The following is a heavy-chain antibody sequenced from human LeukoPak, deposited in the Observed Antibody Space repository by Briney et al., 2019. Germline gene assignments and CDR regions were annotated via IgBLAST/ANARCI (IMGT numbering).Heavy chain of an antibody. Sequence: TSETLSLTCTVSGGSISSYYWTWIRQPPGKGLEWIGYIYYSGRTNYNPSLKSRVTISVDTSKNQFSLNLSSVTAADTAVYYCARGFQRSSSDYYHLPGFESNNNWFDPWGQGTLVTVSS. D-gene: IGHD3-22*01. V-gene: IGHV4-59*01. CDR3: ARGFQRSSSDYYHLPGFESNNNWFDP. J-gene: IGHJ5*02. CDR1: GGSISSYY. CDR2: IYYSGRT.